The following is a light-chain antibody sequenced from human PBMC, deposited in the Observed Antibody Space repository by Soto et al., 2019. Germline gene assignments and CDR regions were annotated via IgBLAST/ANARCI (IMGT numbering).Light chain of an antibody. J-gene: IGLJ1*01. CDR3: CSYTTSRTYV. Sequence: QSVLTQPASVSGSPGQSITISCTGTSSDVGGYKYVSWYQQEPGKAPKLMIYDVSNRPSGVSNRFSGSKSGNTASLTISGLQAEDEADYYCCSYTTSRTYVFGTGTKLTVL. V-gene: IGLV2-14*01. CDR2: DVS. CDR1: SSDVGGYKY.